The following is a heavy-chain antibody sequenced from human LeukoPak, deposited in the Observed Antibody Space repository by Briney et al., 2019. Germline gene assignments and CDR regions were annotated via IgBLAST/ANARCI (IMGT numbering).Heavy chain of an antibody. CDR1: GHIFTSYY. V-gene: IGHV1-2*02. CDR3: ASGDYYYYYMDV. J-gene: IGHJ6*03. CDR2: INPNSGGT. Sequence: ASVKVSCKASGHIFTSYYMHWVRQAPGQGLEWMGWINPNSGGTNYAQKFQGRVTMTRDTSISTAYMELSRLRSDDTAVYYCASGDYYYYYMDVWGKGTTVTISS.